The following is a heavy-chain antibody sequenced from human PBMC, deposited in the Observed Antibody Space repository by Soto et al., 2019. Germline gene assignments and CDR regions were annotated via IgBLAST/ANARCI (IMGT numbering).Heavy chain of an antibody. D-gene: IGHD6-13*01. Sequence: SQTLSLTCAISGDSVSSNSAAWNWIRQSPSRGLEWLGRTYYRSKWYNDYAVSVKSRITISPDTSKNQFSLQLNSVTPEDTAVYYCARDISAAGRKDYYYYYGMDVWGQGTTVTVSS. CDR3: ARDISAAGRKDYYYYYGMDV. J-gene: IGHJ6*02. CDR2: TYYRSKWYN. CDR1: GDSVSSNSAA. V-gene: IGHV6-1*01.